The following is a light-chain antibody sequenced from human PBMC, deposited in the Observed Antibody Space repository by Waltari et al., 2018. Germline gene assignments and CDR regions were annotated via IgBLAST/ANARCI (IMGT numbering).Light chain of an antibody. V-gene: IGKV1-6*01. CDR3: LQDYNYPLT. CDR2: AAS. J-gene: IGKJ2*01. CDR1: QGIRND. Sequence: TITCRASQGIRNDLGWYQQKPGKAPKLLIYAASSLQSGVPSRFSGSGSGTDFTLTISSLQPEDFATYYCLQDYNYPLTFGQGTKLEIK.